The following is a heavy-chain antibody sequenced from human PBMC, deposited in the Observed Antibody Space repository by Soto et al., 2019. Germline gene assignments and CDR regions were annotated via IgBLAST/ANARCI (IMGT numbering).Heavy chain of an antibody. D-gene: IGHD3-22*01. CDR3: VRVNDRSGYSFDY. J-gene: IGHJ4*02. V-gene: IGHV1-69*13. CDR2: IIPIFGTA. CDR1: GGTFSSYA. Sequence: SVKVSCQASGGTFSSYAIIWVRQAPGQGLEWMGGIIPIFGTANYAQKFQGRVTITADESTSTAYMALSSLRSEDTAVYYCVRVNDRSGYSFDYWGQGTLVTVSS.